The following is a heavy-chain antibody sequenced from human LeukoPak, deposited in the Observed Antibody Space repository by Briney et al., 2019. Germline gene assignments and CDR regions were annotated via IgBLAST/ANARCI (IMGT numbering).Heavy chain of an antibody. CDR2: ISYDGSNK. CDR3: ARNPVPVGSGWYPFDY. J-gene: IGHJ4*02. D-gene: IGHD6-19*01. CDR1: GFTFSSYG. Sequence: GGSLRLSCAASGFTFSSYGMHWVRQAPGKGLEWVAVISYDGSNKYYADSVKGRFTISRDNSKNTLYLQMNSLRAEDTAVYYCARNPVPVGSGWYPFDYWGQGTLVTVSS. V-gene: IGHV3-30*03.